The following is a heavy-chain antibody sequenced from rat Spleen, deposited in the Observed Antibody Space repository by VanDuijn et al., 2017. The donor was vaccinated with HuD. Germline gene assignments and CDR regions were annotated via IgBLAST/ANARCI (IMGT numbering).Heavy chain of an antibody. CDR3: ATDGYFDGIYYYLMDA. Sequence: EVQLVESGGGLVQPGRSLKLSCAASGFTFSNYGMHWIRQAPTKGLEWVTSISPTGATTNYRDSVKGRFTISRDNAKNTLYLQMDSLRSEDSATYYCATDGYFDGIYYYLMDAWGPGASVTVSS. D-gene: IGHD1-12*02. CDR1: GFTFSNYG. V-gene: IGHV5-19*01. J-gene: IGHJ4*01. CDR2: ISPTGATT.